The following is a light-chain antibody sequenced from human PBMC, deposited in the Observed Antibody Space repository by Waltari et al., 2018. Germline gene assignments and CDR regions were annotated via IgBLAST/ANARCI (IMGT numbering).Light chain of an antibody. J-gene: IGLJ2*01. CDR1: SYNIRGIG. CDR3: EAWDDSLSGWV. CDR2: NNN. V-gene: IGLV1-47*02. Sequence: QSVLTQPPSASEAPGQSVTSSCSGSSYNIRGIGVHWYQHLSGAAPKLLIYNNNQRPSGVPDRFSGSKSGTSASLAITGLRSEDEVDYYCEAWDDSLSGWVFGGGTRLTVL.